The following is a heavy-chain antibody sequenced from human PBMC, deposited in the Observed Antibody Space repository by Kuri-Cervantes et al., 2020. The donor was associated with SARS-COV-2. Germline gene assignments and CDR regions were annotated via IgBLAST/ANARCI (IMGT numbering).Heavy chain of an antibody. CDR3: ARVRLMDSGYDY. V-gene: IGHV4-39*07. Sequence: GPLRPPCTVSGGSISSSSYYWGWIRQPPGKGLEWIGSIYYSGSTYYNPSLKSRVTISVDTSKNQFSLKLSSVTAADTAVYYCARVRLMDSGYDYWGQGTLVTVSS. CDR2: IYYSGST. D-gene: IGHD1-1*01. J-gene: IGHJ4*02. CDR1: GGSISSSSYY.